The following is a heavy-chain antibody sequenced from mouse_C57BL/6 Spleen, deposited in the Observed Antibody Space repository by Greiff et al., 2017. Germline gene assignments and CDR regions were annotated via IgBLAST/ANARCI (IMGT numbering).Heavy chain of an antibody. CDR2: IDPEDGDT. V-gene: IGHV14-1*01. J-gene: IGHJ2*01. CDR3: TKWGAYYSNLYYFDY. Sequence: VQLQQSGAELVRPGASVKLSCTASGFNIKDYYMHWVKQRPEQGLEWIGRIDPEDGDTEYAPKFQGKATMTADTSSNTASLQLSSLTSEDTAVYYCTKWGAYYSNLYYFDYWGQGTTLTVSS. D-gene: IGHD2-5*01. CDR1: GFNIKDYY.